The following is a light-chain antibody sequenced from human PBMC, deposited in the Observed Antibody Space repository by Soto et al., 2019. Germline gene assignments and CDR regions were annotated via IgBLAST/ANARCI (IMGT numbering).Light chain of an antibody. Sequence: DIQMTQSPPSLSASVGDRLTITCRASQGISTYLNWYRQKPGKAPELLIYAATSLQSGVSSRFTGSASPTDFTLTIGSLQPEDSATYSCQQGFTTPLTFGQGTKVEIK. CDR2: AAT. CDR3: QQGFTTPLT. J-gene: IGKJ1*01. V-gene: IGKV1-39*01. CDR1: QGISTY.